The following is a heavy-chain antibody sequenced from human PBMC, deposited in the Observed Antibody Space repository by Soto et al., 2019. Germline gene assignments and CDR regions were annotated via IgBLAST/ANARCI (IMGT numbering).Heavy chain of an antibody. Sequence: QVQLVQSGAEVKKPGASVKASCKASGYTFTSYDINWVRQATGQGLEWMGWMNPNSGNTGYAQKFQGRVTMTRNTSISTAYMELSSLRSEDTAVYYCARGASGSGRSYYCYYYYMDVWGKGTTVTVSS. D-gene: IGHD3-10*01. V-gene: IGHV1-8*01. CDR2: MNPNSGNT. CDR1: GYTFTSYD. J-gene: IGHJ6*03. CDR3: ARGASGSGRSYYCYYYYMDV.